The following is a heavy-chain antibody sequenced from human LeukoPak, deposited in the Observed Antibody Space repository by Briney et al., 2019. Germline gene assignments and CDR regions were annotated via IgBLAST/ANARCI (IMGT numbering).Heavy chain of an antibody. D-gene: IGHD2-2*02. J-gene: IGHJ3*02. CDR1: GGSISSYY. Sequence: SETLSLTCTASGGSISSYYWSWIRQPPGKGLEWIGNIFYSGSTNYNPSLKSRVTISVDTAKNQFSLKLSSVTAADTAVYYCARQGGLYFSIWGQRTMVTVSS. V-gene: IGHV4-59*08. CDR3: ARQGGLYFSI. CDR2: IFYSGST.